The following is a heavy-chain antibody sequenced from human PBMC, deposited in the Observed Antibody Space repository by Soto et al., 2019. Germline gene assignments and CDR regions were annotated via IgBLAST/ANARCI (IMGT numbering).Heavy chain of an antibody. CDR1: GVSVSSGSFY. D-gene: IGHD4-17*01. V-gene: IGHV4-61*01. J-gene: IGHJ4*02. CDR2: GSYSGTT. CDR3: ARGATVTQYDY. Sequence: SETLSLTCTVSGVSVSSGSFYWAWIRQPPGKGLEWIGFGSYSGTTNYKPSLKSRVTISVDTSRSQISLKVSSLTAADTAVYYCARGATVTQYDYWGQGTLVTASS.